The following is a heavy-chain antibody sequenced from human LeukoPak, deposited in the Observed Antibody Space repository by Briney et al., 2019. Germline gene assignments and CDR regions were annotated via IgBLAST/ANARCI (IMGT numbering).Heavy chain of an antibody. CDR3: ARVNRDYGSGSYYIDY. V-gene: IGHV4-59*01. D-gene: IGHD3-10*01. J-gene: IGHJ4*02. CDR1: GGSISSYY. Sequence: SETLSLTCTVSGGSISSYYWSWIRQPPGKGLEWIGYIYYSGSTNYNPSLKSRVTISVDTSKNQFSLKLSSVTAADTAVYYCARVNRDYGSGSYYIDYWGQGTLVTVSS. CDR2: IYYSGST.